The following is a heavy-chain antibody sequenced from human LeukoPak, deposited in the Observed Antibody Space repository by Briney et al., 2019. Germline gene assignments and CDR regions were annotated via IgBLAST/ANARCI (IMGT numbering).Heavy chain of an antibody. CDR1: GFTFTSSA. CDR2: IVVGSGNT. Sequence: TSVKVSCKASGFTFTSSAMQWVRQARGQRLEWIGWIVVGSGNTNYAQKFQERVTITRDMSTSTAYMELSSLRSEDTAVYYCAAVHTYYYDSSGYLSDYWGQGTLVTVPS. V-gene: IGHV1-58*02. J-gene: IGHJ4*02. CDR3: AAVHTYYYDSSGYLSDY. D-gene: IGHD3-22*01.